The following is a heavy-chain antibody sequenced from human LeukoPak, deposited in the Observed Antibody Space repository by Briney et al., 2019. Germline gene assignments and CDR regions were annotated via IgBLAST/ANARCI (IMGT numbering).Heavy chain of an antibody. CDR1: GFSFSNYG. Sequence: GGSLRLSCAASGFSFSNYGMHWVRQAPGKGLEWVSYISSSGSTIYYADSVKGRFTISRDNAKNSLYLQMNSLRAEDTAVYYCARGSAAIDAFDIWGQGTMVTVSS. J-gene: IGHJ3*02. CDR2: ISSSGSTI. CDR3: ARGSAAIDAFDI. V-gene: IGHV3-48*04. D-gene: IGHD2-2*01.